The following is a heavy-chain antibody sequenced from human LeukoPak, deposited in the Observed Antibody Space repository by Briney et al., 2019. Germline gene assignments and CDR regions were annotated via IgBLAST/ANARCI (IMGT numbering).Heavy chain of an antibody. V-gene: IGHV4-59*08. CDR2: FYYSGST. CDR1: GGAVSSFY. CDR3: ARHRFASGVILDY. Sequence: SETLSHTCSVSGGAVSSFYWSWIRQPPGKGLEWIGYFYYSGSTKYNPSLKSRVTMSGDTSKNQLSLKLRSVTAADTAVYYCARHRFASGVILDYWGQGNLVTVSS. J-gene: IGHJ4*02. D-gene: IGHD6-13*01.